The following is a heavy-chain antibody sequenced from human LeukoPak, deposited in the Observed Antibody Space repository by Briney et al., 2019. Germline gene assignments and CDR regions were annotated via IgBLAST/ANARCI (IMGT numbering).Heavy chain of an antibody. CDR2: MQSNAITK. J-gene: IGHJ4*02. D-gene: IGHD3-16*01. CDR3: AKASPGLIWKYLDL. CDR1: GFRLRYYR. Sequence: GGSLRLSCAASGFRLRYYRVSSVRQAPGKGLEWVAYMQSNAITKHYADSVKGRFTISRDNFKNSLYLELNNLREEDTAVYLCAKASPGLIWKYLDLWGQGTRVTVSS. V-gene: IGHV3-30*02.